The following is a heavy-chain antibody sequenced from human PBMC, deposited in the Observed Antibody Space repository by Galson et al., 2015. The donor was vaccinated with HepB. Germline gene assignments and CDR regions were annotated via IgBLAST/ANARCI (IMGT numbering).Heavy chain of an antibody. J-gene: IGHJ6*02. D-gene: IGHD3-9*01. Sequence: SVKVSCKASGYTFTSYYMHWVRQAPGQGLEWMGIINPSGGSTSYAQKFQGRVTMTRDTSTSTVYMELSSLRSEDTAVYYCARDRSYDILTGYPYGMDVWGQGTTVTVSS. V-gene: IGHV1-46*01. CDR3: ARDRSYDILTGYPYGMDV. CDR1: GYTFTSYY. CDR2: INPSGGST.